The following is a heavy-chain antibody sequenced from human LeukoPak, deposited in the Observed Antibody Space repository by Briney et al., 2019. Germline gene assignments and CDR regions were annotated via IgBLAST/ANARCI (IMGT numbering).Heavy chain of an antibody. CDR3: AKDDDYYDSSGYSDY. J-gene: IGHJ4*02. Sequence: GGSLRLSCAASGFTFSSYAMSWVRQAPGKGLEWVAVISYDGSNKYYADSVKGRFTISRDNSKNTLYLQMNSLRAEDTAVYYCAKDDDYYDSSGYSDYWGQGTPVTVSS. V-gene: IGHV3-30*18. D-gene: IGHD3-22*01. CDR1: GFTFSSYA. CDR2: ISYDGSNK.